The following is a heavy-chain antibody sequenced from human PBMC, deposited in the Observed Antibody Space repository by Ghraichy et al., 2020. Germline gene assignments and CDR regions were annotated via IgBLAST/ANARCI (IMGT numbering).Heavy chain of an antibody. V-gene: IGHV3-23*01. Sequence: GGSLRLSCAASGFTFSSYAMSWVRQAPGKGLEWVSAISGSGGSTYYAESVKGRFTISRDNSKNTLYLQMNSLRAEDTAVYYCANTGVIVAKESSSFDYWGQGTLVTVSS. CDR2: ISGSGGST. D-gene: IGHD3-22*01. CDR1: GFTFSSYA. CDR3: ANTGVIVAKESSSFDY. J-gene: IGHJ4*02.